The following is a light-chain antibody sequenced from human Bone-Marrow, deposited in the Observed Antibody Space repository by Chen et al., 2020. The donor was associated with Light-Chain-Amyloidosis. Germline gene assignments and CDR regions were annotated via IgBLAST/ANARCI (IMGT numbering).Light chain of an antibody. Sequence: IVLTQSPGTLSLSPGETATLSCRASQNLHNTWVAWYQQRPGQAPRLLIFGASSRASDIPQRFSGSGSGTDFTLTISGLEPEDFAVYYCQQYGSSPRTFGQGTRVEIK. J-gene: IGKJ1*01. CDR2: GAS. V-gene: IGKV3-20*01. CDR3: QQYGSSPRT. CDR1: QNLHNTW.